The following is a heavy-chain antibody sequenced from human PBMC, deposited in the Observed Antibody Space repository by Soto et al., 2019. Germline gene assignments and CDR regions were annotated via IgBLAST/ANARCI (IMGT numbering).Heavy chain of an antibody. Sequence: VASVKVSCKASGGTFSSYAISWVRQAPGQGLEWMGGIIPIFGTANYAQKFQGRVTITADESTSTAYMELSSLRSEDTAVYYCARGSASFFDYYDSSGYYYVFDYWGQGTLVTVSS. CDR2: IIPIFGTA. J-gene: IGHJ4*02. V-gene: IGHV1-69*13. CDR1: GGTFSSYA. CDR3: ARGSASFFDYYDSSGYYYVFDY. D-gene: IGHD3-22*01.